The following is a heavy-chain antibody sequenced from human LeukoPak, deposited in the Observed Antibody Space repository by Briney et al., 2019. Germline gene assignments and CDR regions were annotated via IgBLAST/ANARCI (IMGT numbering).Heavy chain of an antibody. CDR3: ARHSFYYYYYIDV. V-gene: IGHV4-39*01. CDR2: VYYSGST. Sequence: SETLSLTCTVSGGSIISSAYYWGWIRQSPGKGLEWIGDVYYSGSTFYNPSLMSRVTISADTSMNQFSLKLSSVTAADTAVYYCARHSFYYYYYIDVWGKGTTVIVSS. J-gene: IGHJ6*03. CDR1: GGSIISSAYY.